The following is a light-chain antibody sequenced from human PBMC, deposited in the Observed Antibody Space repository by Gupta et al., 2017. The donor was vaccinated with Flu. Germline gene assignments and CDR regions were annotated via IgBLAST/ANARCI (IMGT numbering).Light chain of an antibody. CDR1: QTVLYSSNTKDY. Sequence: DLVMPQSPDSLAVSLGERATTNCKSSQTVLYSSNTKDYLTWYQQKPGQPPKLLIYWASTRESGVPERFSGSGSGTNFTLTISSLQAEDVAVDYCQQYYDPPGTFGQGTKVEIK. V-gene: IGKV4-1*01. CDR3: QQYYDPPGT. CDR2: WAS. J-gene: IGKJ1*01.